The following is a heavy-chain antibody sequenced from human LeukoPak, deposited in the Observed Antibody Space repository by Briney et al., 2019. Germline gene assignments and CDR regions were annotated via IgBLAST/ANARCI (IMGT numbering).Heavy chain of an antibody. Sequence: PSETLSLTCTVSGGSISSYYWSWIRQPAGKGLEWIGRIYTSGSTNYNPSLKSRVTMSVDMSKNQFSLKLRSVTAADTAVYYCARGYNWGSPTRNFYYLDVWGKGTTVTVSS. V-gene: IGHV4-4*07. D-gene: IGHD7-27*01. J-gene: IGHJ6*03. CDR1: GGSISSYY. CDR3: ARGYNWGSPTRNFYYLDV. CDR2: IYTSGST.